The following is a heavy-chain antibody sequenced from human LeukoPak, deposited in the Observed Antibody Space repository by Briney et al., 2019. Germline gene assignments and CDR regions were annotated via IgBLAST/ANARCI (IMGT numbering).Heavy chain of an antibody. Sequence: PSETLSLTCTVSGASFSDTTYYWAWFRQPPGKGLESIASIYFSETKYNPSLKSRITISGDTSKNPFSLKLTSVTATDTAVYYCASPSKLVLSRGAFDIWGQGTMVSVSA. CDR3: ASPSKLVLSRGAFDI. J-gene: IGHJ3*02. CDR2: IYFSET. D-gene: IGHD3-10*01. CDR1: GASFSDTTYY. V-gene: IGHV4-39*01.